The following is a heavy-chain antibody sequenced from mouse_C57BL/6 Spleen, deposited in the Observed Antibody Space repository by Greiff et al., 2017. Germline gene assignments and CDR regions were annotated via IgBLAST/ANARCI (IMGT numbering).Heavy chain of an antibody. V-gene: IGHV1-78*01. CDR2: IYPRDGST. J-gene: IGHJ4*01. CDR3: ARGLLPYYAMDY. CDR1: GYTFTDHT. Sequence: VKLVESDAELVKPGASVKISCKVSGYTFTDHTIHWMKQRPEQGLEWIGYIYPRDGSTKYNVKFKGKATLTADKSSSTAYMQLNSLTSEDSAVYFCARGLLPYYAMDYWGQGTSVTVSS. D-gene: IGHD2-3*01.